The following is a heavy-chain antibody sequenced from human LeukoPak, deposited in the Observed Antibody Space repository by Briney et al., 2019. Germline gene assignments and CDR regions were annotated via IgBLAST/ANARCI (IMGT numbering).Heavy chain of an antibody. CDR1: GGSISSSSYY. J-gene: IGHJ4*02. D-gene: IGHD5-18*01. Sequence: SETLSLTCTVSGGSISSSSYYWGWIRQPPGKGLEWIGSIYYSGSTYYNPSLKSRVTISVDTSKNHFSLELSSVTAADTAVYYCARVGDTAMAPFAWWGQGTLVTVSS. CDR2: IYYSGST. V-gene: IGHV4-39*02. CDR3: ARVGDTAMAPFAW.